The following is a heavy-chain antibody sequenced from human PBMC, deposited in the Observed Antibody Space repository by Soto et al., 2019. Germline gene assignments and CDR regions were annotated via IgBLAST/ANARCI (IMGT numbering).Heavy chain of an antibody. Sequence: QVQLQESGPRLVEASQTLSLTCTVSNASITSSGYYWSWVRQPPGKRLEWIGYIYHSGSTFYSPSLQSRLTMSVDTSKNPFSLTLRSVTAADTAVYHCARMSGTYVVPYYWGQGTLVTVSS. V-gene: IGHV4-31*03. CDR3: ARMSGTYVVPYY. CDR1: NASITSSGYY. CDR2: IYHSGST. D-gene: IGHD1-26*01. J-gene: IGHJ4*02.